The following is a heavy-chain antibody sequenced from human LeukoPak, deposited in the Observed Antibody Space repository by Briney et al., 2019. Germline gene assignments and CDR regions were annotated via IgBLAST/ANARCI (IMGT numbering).Heavy chain of an antibody. CDR3: ARDVSAEYDSASRMHLDC. D-gene: IGHD3-22*01. CDR1: GFTLSNYW. CDR2: IKQDGSEK. V-gene: IGHV3-7*01. J-gene: IGHJ4*02. Sequence: GGSLRLSCAASGFTLSNYWMTWVRQAPGKGLEWVANIKQDGSEKNYVDSVKGRFTISRDNAKNSLYLQMNSLRVEDRAVYYCARDVSAEYDSASRMHLDCWGQGTLITVSS.